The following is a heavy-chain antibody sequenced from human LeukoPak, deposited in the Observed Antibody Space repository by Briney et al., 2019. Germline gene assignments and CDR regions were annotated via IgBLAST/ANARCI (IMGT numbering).Heavy chain of an antibody. V-gene: IGHV3-7*01. D-gene: IGHD6-13*01. J-gene: IGHJ6*02. CDR2: IKQDGSEE. CDR1: GFTFSTYW. CDR3: ARDWDESSSWFPSAGMDV. Sequence: PGGSLRLSCAASGFTFSTYWMSWVRQAPGKGLEWVANIKQDGSEEYYADSVKGRFTISRDNSKNTLFLQMNSLRAEDTAVYYCARDWDESSSWFPSAGMDVWGQGTTVTVSS.